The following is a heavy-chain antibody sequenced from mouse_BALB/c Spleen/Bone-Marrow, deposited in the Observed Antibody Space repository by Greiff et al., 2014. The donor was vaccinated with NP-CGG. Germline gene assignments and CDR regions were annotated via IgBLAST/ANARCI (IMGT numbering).Heavy chain of an antibody. CDR1: GYTFTEHT. J-gene: IGHJ3*01. V-gene: IGHV1-22*01. D-gene: IGHD1-1*01. CDR3: ARKGYGSSYAGFAY. CDR2: INPNNGGT. Sequence: EVQLQQSGPELVKPGASVKISCKTSGYTFTEHTMHWVKQSHGKSLEWIGGINPNNGGTSYNQKFKGKATLTVGKSSSTAYMELRSRTSDDSAVDDCARKGYGSSYAGFAYWGQGTLVTVSA.